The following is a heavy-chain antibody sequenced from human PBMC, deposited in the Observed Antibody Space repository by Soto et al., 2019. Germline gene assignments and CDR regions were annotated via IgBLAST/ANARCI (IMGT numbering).Heavy chain of an antibody. D-gene: IGHD6-19*01. CDR1: GCSISSYY. J-gene: IGHJ6*03. Sequence: SETLSLTCPVSGCSISSYYWSWIRQPPGKGLEWIGYIYYSGSTNYNPSLKSRVTTSVDTSKNQFSLKLSSVTAADTAVYYCARRGSYYYYMDVWGKGTTVTVSS. CDR2: IYYSGST. CDR3: ARRGSYYYYMDV. V-gene: IGHV4-59*08.